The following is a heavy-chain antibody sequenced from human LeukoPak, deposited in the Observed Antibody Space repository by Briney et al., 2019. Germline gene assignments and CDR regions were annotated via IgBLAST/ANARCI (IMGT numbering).Heavy chain of an antibody. Sequence: PGGSLRLSCSASGFTFSSYGMHWVRQAPGKGLEGVAVISSDGSKKYYADSVKGRFTISRDNSKNTLNLQMSSLRAEDSAMYYCAKAYYDSSAYYIDYWGQGTLVTVSS. CDR3: AKAYYDSSAYYIDY. CDR1: GFTFSSYG. D-gene: IGHD3-22*01. J-gene: IGHJ4*02. V-gene: IGHV3-30*18. CDR2: ISSDGSKK.